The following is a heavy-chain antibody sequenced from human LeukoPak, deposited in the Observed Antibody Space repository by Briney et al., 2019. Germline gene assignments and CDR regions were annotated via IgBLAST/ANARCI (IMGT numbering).Heavy chain of an antibody. D-gene: IGHD3-10*01. V-gene: IGHV1-8*02. CDR3: ARVHYYGSGSYPTNYYYYGMDV. Sequence: GASVKVSCKASGYTFTGYYMHWVRQAPGQGLEWMGWMNPNSGTTGYAQKFQGRVTMTRNTSISTAYMELSSLRSEDTAVYYCARVHYYGSGSYPTNYYYYGMDVWGQGTTVTVSS. J-gene: IGHJ6*02. CDR2: MNPNSGTT. CDR1: GYTFTGYY.